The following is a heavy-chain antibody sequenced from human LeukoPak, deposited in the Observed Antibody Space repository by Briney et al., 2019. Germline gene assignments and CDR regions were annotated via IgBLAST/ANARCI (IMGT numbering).Heavy chain of an antibody. Sequence: PSETLSLTCTVSGGSLSSYYWSWIRQPAGKGLEWIGRIYTSGSTNYNPSLKSRVTMSVDTSKNQFSLKLRSVTAADTAVHYCARGAAMDTPFDYWGQGTLVTVSS. CDR3: ARGAAMDTPFDY. CDR2: IYTSGST. V-gene: IGHV4-4*07. D-gene: IGHD5-18*01. J-gene: IGHJ4*02. CDR1: GGSLSSYY.